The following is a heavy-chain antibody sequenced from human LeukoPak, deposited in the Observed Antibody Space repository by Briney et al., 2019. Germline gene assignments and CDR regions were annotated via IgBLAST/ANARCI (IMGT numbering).Heavy chain of an antibody. CDR2: IYTSGSS. Sequence: SETLSLTCTVSGGSISNYYWSWIRQPAGKGLEWIGRIYTSGSSNYNPSLKSRLTMSVDTSKNQFSLKLRSVTAADTAVYYCARVICYYGSGSYPNYYYYYMDVWGKGTTVTVSS. CDR3: ARVICYYGSGSYPNYYYYYMDV. D-gene: IGHD3-10*01. J-gene: IGHJ6*03. V-gene: IGHV4-4*07. CDR1: GGSISNYY.